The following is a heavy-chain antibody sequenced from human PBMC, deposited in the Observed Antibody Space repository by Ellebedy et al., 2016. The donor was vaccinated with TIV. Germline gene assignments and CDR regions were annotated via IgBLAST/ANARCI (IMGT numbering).Heavy chain of an antibody. V-gene: IGHV5-51*01. CDR2: IYAGDSDT. Sequence: GGSLRLSCKGSGYSFTSYWIAWVRQMPGKGLEWMRTIYAGDSDTRQSPSLEGRFTISADKSISTAHLQWSSLEASDTAIYYCARVAGPGRRDFDYWGQGTLVTVSS. CDR1: GYSFTSYW. D-gene: IGHD6-19*01. J-gene: IGHJ4*02. CDR3: ARVAGPGRRDFDY.